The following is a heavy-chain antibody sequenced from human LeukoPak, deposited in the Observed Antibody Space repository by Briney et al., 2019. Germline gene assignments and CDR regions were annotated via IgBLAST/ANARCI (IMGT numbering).Heavy chain of an antibody. Sequence: GGSLRLSCAASGFTFSSYAMSWVRQAPGKGLEWVSAISGSGGSTYYADSGKGRFTISRDNSKNTMYLQMNSLRAEDTAVYYCAKDVAMIVVVTDYWGQGTLVTVSS. J-gene: IGHJ4*02. D-gene: IGHD3-22*01. CDR3: AKDVAMIVVVTDY. CDR2: ISGSGGST. V-gene: IGHV3-23*01. CDR1: GFTFSSYA.